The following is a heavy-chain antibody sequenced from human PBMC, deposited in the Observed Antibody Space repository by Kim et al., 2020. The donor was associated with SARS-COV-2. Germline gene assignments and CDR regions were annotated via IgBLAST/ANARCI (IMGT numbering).Heavy chain of an antibody. CDR1: GYTFTSYY. J-gene: IGHJ3*02. CDR3: ARTVEMATINPHDAFDI. CDR2: INPSGGST. Sequence: ASVKVSCKASGYTFTSYYMHWVRQAPGQGLEWMGIINPSGGSTSYAQKFQGRVTMTRDTSTSTVYMELSSLRSEDTAVYYCARTVEMATINPHDAFDIWGQGTMVTVSS. D-gene: IGHD5-12*01. V-gene: IGHV1-46*01.